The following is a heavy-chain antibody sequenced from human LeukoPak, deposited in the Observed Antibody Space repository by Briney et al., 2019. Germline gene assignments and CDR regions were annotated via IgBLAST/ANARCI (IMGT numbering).Heavy chain of an antibody. CDR3: ALPGGGDPHDAFDI. Sequence: SGPTLVKPTQTLTLTCTFSGFSLSTSGVGVGWIRQPPGKALEWLALIYWDDDKRYSPSLKSRLTITKDTSKNQVVLTMTNMDPVDTATYYCALPGGGDPHDAFDIWGQGTMVTVSS. J-gene: IGHJ3*02. D-gene: IGHD2-21*01. CDR2: IYWDDDK. V-gene: IGHV2-5*02. CDR1: GFSLSTSGVG.